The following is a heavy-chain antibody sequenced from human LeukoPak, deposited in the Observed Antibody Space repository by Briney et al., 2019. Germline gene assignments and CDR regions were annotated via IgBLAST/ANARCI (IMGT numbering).Heavy chain of an antibody. Sequence: SETLSLTCTVSGGSISSSSYYWSWIRQPPGKGLEWIGEINHSGSTNYNPSLKSRVTISVDTSKNQFSLKLSSVTAADTAVYYCARHYWTTVTTARFDPWGQGTLVTVSS. V-gene: IGHV4-39*01. CDR1: GGSISSSSYY. J-gene: IGHJ5*02. CDR2: INHSGST. CDR3: ARHYWTTVTTARFDP. D-gene: IGHD4-17*01.